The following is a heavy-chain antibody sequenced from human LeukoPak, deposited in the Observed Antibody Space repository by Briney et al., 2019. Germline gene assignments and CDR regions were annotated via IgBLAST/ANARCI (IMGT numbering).Heavy chain of an antibody. D-gene: IGHD3-22*01. Sequence: GGSLRLSCAASGFTFSSYGMHWVRQAPGKGLEWVAVIWYDGSNKYYADSVKGRFTISRDNSKNTLYLQMNSLRAEDTAVYYCAKDFYDSSGYYPSTPFDYWGQGTLVTVPS. CDR2: IWYDGSNK. CDR1: GFTFSSYG. V-gene: IGHV3-33*06. CDR3: AKDFYDSSGYYPSTPFDY. J-gene: IGHJ4*02.